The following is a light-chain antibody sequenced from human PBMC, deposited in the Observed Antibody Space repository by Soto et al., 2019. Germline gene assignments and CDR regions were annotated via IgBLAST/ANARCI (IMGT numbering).Light chain of an antibody. CDR2: DAS. CDR1: QSINSW. V-gene: IGKV1-5*01. J-gene: IGKJ3*01. CDR3: QQYGGSPLFT. Sequence: DIQMTQSPSTLSASVGDRVTITCRASQSINSWLAWYQQKPGKAPKFLIYDASSLESGVPSRFSGSGSGTEFTLTISRLEPEDFAVYSCQQYGGSPLFTFGPGTRVDFK.